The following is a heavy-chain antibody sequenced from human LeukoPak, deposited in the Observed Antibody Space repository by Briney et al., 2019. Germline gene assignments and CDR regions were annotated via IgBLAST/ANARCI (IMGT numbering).Heavy chain of an antibody. Sequence: KASETLSLTCTVSGASISSTTYYCGLIRQPPGKRLEWIGSRYYTGSTYYNPSLNSRATIAVDTSKNQLSLNLSSVIAAAKAVYYCARQAPGHGTYSNFDFWGQGTLVTVSS. J-gene: IGHJ4*02. D-gene: IGHD1-26*01. CDR3: ARQAPGHGTYSNFDF. CDR2: RYYTGST. CDR1: GASISSTTYY. V-gene: IGHV4-39*07.